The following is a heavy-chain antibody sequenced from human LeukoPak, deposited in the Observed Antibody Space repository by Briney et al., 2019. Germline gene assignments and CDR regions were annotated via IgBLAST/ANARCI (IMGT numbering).Heavy chain of an antibody. V-gene: IGHV4-59*01. J-gene: IGHJ4*02. Sequence: SETLSLTCTVSGGSFSSYYWSWIRQPPGKRLEWIGYIYYSGSTNYNPSLKSRVSMSVDTSKNQFPLNLNSVTAADTAVYYCARTEYFFDHWGQGTLVTVSS. CDR3: ARTEYFFDH. CDR2: IYYSGST. CDR1: GGSFSSYY. D-gene: IGHD3-10*01.